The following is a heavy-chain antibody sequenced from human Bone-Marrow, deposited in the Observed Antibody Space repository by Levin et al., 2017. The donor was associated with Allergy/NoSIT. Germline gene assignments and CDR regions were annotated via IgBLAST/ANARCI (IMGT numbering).Heavy chain of an antibody. J-gene: IGHJ4*02. CDR2: VYFSGST. Sequence: SQTLSLTCTVSGDSIISATYYWGWVRQPPGKGLEWIGSVYFSGSTYLSPFLKSRVTMSVDTSRSHFSLNLSSVTAADAAVYYCARVPALRFLDWFLDYWGRGVLVTVSS. V-gene: IGHV4-39*02. CDR1: GDSIISATYY. CDR3: ARVPALRFLDWFLDY. D-gene: IGHD3-9*01.